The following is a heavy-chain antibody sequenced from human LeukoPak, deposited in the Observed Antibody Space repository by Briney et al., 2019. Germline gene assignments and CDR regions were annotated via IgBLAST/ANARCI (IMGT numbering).Heavy chain of an antibody. CDR1: GFSFSGHW. D-gene: IGHD6-13*01. CDR3: ARGPSSNWSGLDF. J-gene: IGHJ4*02. Sequence: GGSLRLSCTASGFSFSGHWMHWARQLPGKGLVWVSRISPTGSTTSYADSVKGRFTVSRDNAKNTLYLQVNNLRAEDTAVYYCARGPSSNWSGLDFWGQGTLLTVSS. CDR2: ISPTGSTT. V-gene: IGHV3-74*01.